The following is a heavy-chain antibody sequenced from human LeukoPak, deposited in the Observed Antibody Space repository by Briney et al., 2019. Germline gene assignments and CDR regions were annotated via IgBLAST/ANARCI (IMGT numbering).Heavy chain of an antibody. CDR3: ARGGYGDRIDY. D-gene: IGHD4-17*01. J-gene: IGHJ4*02. Sequence: ASVKVSCKASGYTFIRYYMHWVRQAPGQGLEWMGIINPRGGSTSYAQKFQGRVTMTRDTSTSTVYMEPSRLRSEDTAVYYCARGGYGDRIDYWGQGTLVSVSS. CDR1: GYTFIRYY. V-gene: IGHV1-46*01. CDR2: INPRGGST.